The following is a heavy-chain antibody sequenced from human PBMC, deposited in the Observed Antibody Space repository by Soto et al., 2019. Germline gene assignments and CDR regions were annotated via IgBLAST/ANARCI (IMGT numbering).Heavy chain of an antibody. J-gene: IGHJ6*02. CDR1: GYTFTGYY. V-gene: IGHV1-2*02. D-gene: IGHD1-26*01. Sequence: ASVKVSCKASGYTFTGYYMHWVRQAPGQGLEWMGWINPNSGGTNYAQKFQGRVTMTRDTSISTAYMELSRLRSDDTAVYYCARISRLNSGSYYISHYYYGMDVWGQGTTVTVSS. CDR3: ARISRLNSGSYYISHYYYGMDV. CDR2: INPNSGGT.